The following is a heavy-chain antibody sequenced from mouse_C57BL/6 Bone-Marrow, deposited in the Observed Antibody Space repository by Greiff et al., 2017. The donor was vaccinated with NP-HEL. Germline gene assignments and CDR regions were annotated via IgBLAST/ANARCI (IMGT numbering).Heavy chain of an antibody. CDR2: IHPSDSDT. J-gene: IGHJ1*03. V-gene: IGHV1-74*01. CDR3: ARGYVSSYCYWYFDV. Sequence: QVQLQQSGAELVKPGASVKVSCKASGYTFTSYWMHWVKQRPGQGLEWIGRIHPSDSDTNYNQKFKGKATLTVDKSSSTAYMRLSRLTSEDSAVYDCARGYVSSYCYWYFDVWGTGTTVTVSS. CDR1: GYTFTSYW. D-gene: IGHD1-1*01.